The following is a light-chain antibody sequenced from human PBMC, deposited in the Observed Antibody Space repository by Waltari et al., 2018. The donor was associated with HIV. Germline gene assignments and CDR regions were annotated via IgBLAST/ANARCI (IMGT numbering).Light chain of an antibody. Sequence: DIQMTQSPSSLSASVGDRVTITCRASQSISRYINWYQQKSGKAPKILIHASSSLQSGCPSRFGGQGFGEDFNFTINSLQPEDFATYYCQQSYSTPRTFGQGTKVEIK. CDR1: QSISRY. J-gene: IGKJ1*01. V-gene: IGKV1-39*01. CDR2: ASS. CDR3: QQSYSTPRT.